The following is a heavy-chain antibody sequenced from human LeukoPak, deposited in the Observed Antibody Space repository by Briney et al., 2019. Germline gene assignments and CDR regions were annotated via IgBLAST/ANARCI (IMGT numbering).Heavy chain of an antibody. CDR1: GGSISSGSYY. CDR3: ARAPSGHLFDY. V-gene: IGHV4-61*02. J-gene: IGHJ4*02. D-gene: IGHD3-22*01. Sequence: SQTLSLTCIVSGGSISSGSYYWSWIRQPAGKGQEWIGRIYTSGSTNYNPSLKSRVTISVDTSKNQFSLKLSSVTAADTAVYYCARAPSGHLFDYWGQGTLVTVSS. CDR2: IYTSGST.